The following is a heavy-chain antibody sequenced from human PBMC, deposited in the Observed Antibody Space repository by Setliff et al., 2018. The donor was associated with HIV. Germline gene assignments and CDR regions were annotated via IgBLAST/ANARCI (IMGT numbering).Heavy chain of an antibody. J-gene: IGHJ4*02. V-gene: IGHV4-61*09. CDR1: GGSISSGRYY. Sequence: SETLSLTCTVSGGSISSGRYYWSWIRQPAGKGLEWIGHIYTGGSPNYNPSFMSRVTISIDTSNNQFSLKVTSVTAADTAVYYCMRGRSITIFGVAYFDFWGQGTQVTVSS. CDR3: MRGRSITIFGVAYFDF. CDR2: IYTGGSP. D-gene: IGHD3-3*01.